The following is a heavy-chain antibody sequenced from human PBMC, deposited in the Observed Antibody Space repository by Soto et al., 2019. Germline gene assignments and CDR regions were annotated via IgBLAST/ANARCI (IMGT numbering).Heavy chain of an antibody. CDR1: GDSVSSNSAA. J-gene: IGHJ3*02. CDR3: ARVTEHSSSSLAFDI. D-gene: IGHD6-6*01. CDR2: TYYRSKWFN. V-gene: IGHV6-1*01. Sequence: SQTLSLPCAISGDSVSSNSAAWNWIRPSPSRGLEWLGRTYYRSKWFNDYAVSVKSRITINPDTSKNQFSLQLNSVTPEDTAVYYCARVTEHSSSSLAFDIWGQGTMVTVS.